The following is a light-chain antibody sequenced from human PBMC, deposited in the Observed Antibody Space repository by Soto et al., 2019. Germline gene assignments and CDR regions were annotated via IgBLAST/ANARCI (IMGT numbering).Light chain of an antibody. Sequence: MTQSPSSLSASVGDRVTITCRASQSVSSNLAWYQQKPGQAXRLLIYGASTRATGIPARFSGSGSGTEFTLTISGLQPEDFAVYYCQQYKNWPPITFGQGTRLEIK. CDR2: GAS. V-gene: IGKV3-15*01. J-gene: IGKJ5*01. CDR1: QSVSSN. CDR3: QQYKNWPPIT.